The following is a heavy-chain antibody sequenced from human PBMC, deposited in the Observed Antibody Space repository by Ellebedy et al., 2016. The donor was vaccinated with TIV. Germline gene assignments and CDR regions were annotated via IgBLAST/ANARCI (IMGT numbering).Heavy chain of an antibody. D-gene: IGHD3-10*01. V-gene: IGHV5-51*01. Sequence: GESLKISCQGSGYTFSNYWIAWVRQVPEKGLEWVGIIYPGDSDTRYSPSFQGHITISADKSINTAYLQWSSLRDEDTAIYFCTSPAVGHTTGCCRYYFDYWGPGTLVTVSS. J-gene: IGHJ4*02. CDR2: IYPGDSDT. CDR1: GYTFSNYW. CDR3: TSPAVGHTTGCCRYYFDY.